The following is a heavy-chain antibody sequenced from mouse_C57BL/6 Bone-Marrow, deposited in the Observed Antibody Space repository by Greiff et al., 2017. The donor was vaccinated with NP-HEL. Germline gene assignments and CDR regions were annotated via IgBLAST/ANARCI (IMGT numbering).Heavy chain of an antibody. Sequence: QVQLQQSGAELARPGASGKLSCKASGYTFTSYGISWVKQRTGQGLEWIGEIYPRSGNTYYNEKFKGKATLTADKSSSTAYMELRSLTSEDSAVYFCAPITTVVAGDYWGQGTTLTVSS. CDR3: APITTVVAGDY. CDR1: GYTFTSYG. J-gene: IGHJ2*01. CDR2: IYPRSGNT. V-gene: IGHV1-81*01. D-gene: IGHD1-1*01.